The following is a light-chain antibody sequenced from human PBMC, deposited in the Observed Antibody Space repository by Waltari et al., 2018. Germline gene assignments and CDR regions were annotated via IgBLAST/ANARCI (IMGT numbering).Light chain of an antibody. CDR2: RVR. V-gene: IGLV3-9*01. CDR3: QVWDSTNVL. Sequence: SYELTQALSVSVAQGQTARITCGGHNIGSRNVHWYQLQPGQAPVLVIYRVRNRPSGIPERFAGSNSLNTATLTSSRAQVGDEGDYFCQVWDSTNVLFGGGTKLTVL. CDR1: NIGSRN. J-gene: IGLJ2*01.